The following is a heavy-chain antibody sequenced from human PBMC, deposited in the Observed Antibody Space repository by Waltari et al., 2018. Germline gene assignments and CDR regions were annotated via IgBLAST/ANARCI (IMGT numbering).Heavy chain of an antibody. V-gene: IGHV4-34*01. D-gene: IGHD2-2*01. CDR3: ARGYHERNNKGYQLPHADYYYMDV. Sequence: QVQLQQWGAGLLKPSETLSLTCAVYGGSFSGYYWSWIRQPPGKGLEWIGEINHSGSTNYHPSLKSRVTISVDTSKNQFSLKLSSVTAADTAVYYCARGYHERNNKGYQLPHADYYYMDVWGKGTTVTVSS. CDR1: GGSFSGYY. CDR2: INHSGST. J-gene: IGHJ6*03.